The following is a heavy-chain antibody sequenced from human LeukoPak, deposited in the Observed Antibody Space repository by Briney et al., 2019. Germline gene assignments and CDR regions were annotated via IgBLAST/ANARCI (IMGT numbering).Heavy chain of an antibody. J-gene: IGHJ5*02. CDR3: ARGSPIVVVVAATPCRFDP. CDR2: IYYSGGT. Sequence: SETLSLTCTVSDGSTTGTRYYWGWFRQTPGKGLEWIGSIYYSGGTYYNPSLKSRVTISVDTSKNQFSLKLSSVTAADTAVYYCARGSPIVVVVAATPCRFDPWGQGTLVTVSS. D-gene: IGHD2-15*01. CDR1: DGSTTGTRYY. V-gene: IGHV4-39*07.